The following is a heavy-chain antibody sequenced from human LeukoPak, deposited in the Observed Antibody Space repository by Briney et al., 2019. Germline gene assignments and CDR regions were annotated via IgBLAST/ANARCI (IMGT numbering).Heavy chain of an antibody. CDR1: GYSFTNYG. Sequence: ASVKVSCKASGYSFTNYGISWVRQAPGQGLEWMGWISPYNGDTNYAQKLQGRVTMTTDTSTSTAYMELRSLRSDDTAVYYCARVGSGSSHFDYWGQGTLVTVSS. CDR2: ISPYNGDT. D-gene: IGHD1-26*01. CDR3: ARVGSGSSHFDY. J-gene: IGHJ4*02. V-gene: IGHV1-18*01.